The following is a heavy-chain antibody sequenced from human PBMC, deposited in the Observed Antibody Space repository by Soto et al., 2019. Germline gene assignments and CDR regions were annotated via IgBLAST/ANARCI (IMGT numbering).Heavy chain of an antibody. D-gene: IGHD6-19*01. CDR1: GGTFSSYA. CDR2: IIPIFGTA. Sequence: QVQLVQSGAEVKKPGSSVKVSCKASGGTFSSYAISWVRQAPGQGLEWMGGIIPIFGTANYAQKFQGRVTITADESTSTAYMELRSLRSEDTAVYYCASTPKRVSSGWIDYYYYGMDVWGQGTTVTVSS. CDR3: ASTPKRVSSGWIDYYYYGMDV. V-gene: IGHV1-69*12. J-gene: IGHJ6*02.